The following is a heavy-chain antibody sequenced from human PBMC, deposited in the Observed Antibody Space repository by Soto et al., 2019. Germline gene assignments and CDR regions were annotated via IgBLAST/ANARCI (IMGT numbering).Heavy chain of an antibody. CDR1: GGTLTHYA. J-gene: IGHJ4*02. CDR2: IIPVFKTS. CDR3: ATEYQQLFDY. D-gene: IGHD6-13*01. Sequence: ASVKVSCKASGGTLTHYAISWVRQAPGQGLEWMGGIIPVFKTSNYAQNFQGRLSITADESMTTAYMDLSGLRSEDTAVYYCATEYQQLFDYWGQGTLVTVSS. V-gene: IGHV1-69*13.